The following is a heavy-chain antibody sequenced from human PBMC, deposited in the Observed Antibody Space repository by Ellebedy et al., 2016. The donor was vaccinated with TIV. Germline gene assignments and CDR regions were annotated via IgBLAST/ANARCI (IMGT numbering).Heavy chain of an antibody. Sequence: GESLKISCSVSGMTSDDYAMHWVRQAPGKALEWVSLITWDGSSLYYADSVKGRFTISRDNSKNSMYLQMNSLRSEDTALYYCTIPSSGWWFFDFWGQGTLVTASS. V-gene: IGHV3-43D*04. CDR1: GMTSDDYA. CDR3: TIPSSGWWFFDF. J-gene: IGHJ4*02. CDR2: ITWDGSSL. D-gene: IGHD6-19*01.